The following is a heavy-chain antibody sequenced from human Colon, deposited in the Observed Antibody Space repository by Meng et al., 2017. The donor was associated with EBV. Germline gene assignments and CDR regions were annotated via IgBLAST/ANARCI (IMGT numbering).Heavy chain of an antibody. CDR1: GVSISSNIR. CDR3: ARGKQDAWELLAY. D-gene: IGHD1-26*01. V-gene: IGHV4-4*02. CDR2: IDDSGST. Sequence: QGSLQESRPGLVKPSGTLSLTCGVSGVSISSNIRWTWVRQPPGKGLEWIGDIDDSGSTNYNPSLNSRISISLDKSKNHFSLKVNSVTAADTAVYYCARGKQDAWELLAYWGQGALVTVSS. J-gene: IGHJ4*02.